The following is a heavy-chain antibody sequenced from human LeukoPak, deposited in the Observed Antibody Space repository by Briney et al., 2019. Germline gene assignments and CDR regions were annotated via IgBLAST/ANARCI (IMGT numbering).Heavy chain of an antibody. CDR3: AREEYKYGLGALDV. CDR1: GFRFSAYA. CDR2: ISIGGNTQ. V-gene: IGHV3-30-3*01. D-gene: IGHD5-18*01. J-gene: IGHJ6*02. Sequence: AGGSLRLSCTASGFRFSAYAMQWVRQAPGKGLEWVAVISIGGNTQYYADSVRGRFSISRDNSENTLYLEMSSLRGEDTGIFYCAREEYKYGLGALDVWGQGTTVTVSS.